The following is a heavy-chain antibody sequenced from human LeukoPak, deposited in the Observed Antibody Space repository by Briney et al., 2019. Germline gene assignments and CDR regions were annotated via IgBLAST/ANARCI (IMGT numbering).Heavy chain of an antibody. J-gene: IGHJ5*02. CDR3: ARAPLYYDSSGYTHSTYNWFDP. CDR1: GYTFTSYG. D-gene: IGHD3-22*01. CDR2: ISAYNGNT. Sequence: ASVKVSCKASGYTFTSYGISWVRQAPGQGLEWMGLISAYNGNTNYAQKFQGRVTMTTDTSTSTAYMELRSLRSDDTAVYYCARAPLYYDSSGYTHSTYNWFDPWGQGTLVTVSS. V-gene: IGHV1-18*01.